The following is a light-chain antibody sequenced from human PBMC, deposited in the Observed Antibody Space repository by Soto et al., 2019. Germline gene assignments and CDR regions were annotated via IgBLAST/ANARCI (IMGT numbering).Light chain of an antibody. CDR3: QVWDDTNNHYV. V-gene: IGLV3-21*02. CDR2: DDR. Sequence: SYELTQPPSVSVAPGQTARITCGGNSIGSRSVHWYHQQPGQAPVLVVYDDRDRPSGIPERFSGSKSGKTAALTISRVEAGDEADYYCQVWDDTNNHYVFGTGTKVPS. J-gene: IGLJ1*01. CDR1: SIGSRS.